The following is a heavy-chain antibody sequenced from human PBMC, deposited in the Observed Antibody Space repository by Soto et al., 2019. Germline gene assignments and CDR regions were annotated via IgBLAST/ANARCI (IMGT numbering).Heavy chain of an antibody. Sequence: QVQLVQSGAEVKKPGASVKVSCKTSGYSFTSYDMNWVRQATGQGLEWMGWMSPNSGDTGYAQKFQGRVTMTRNTSINTDYMALSSLRSEDTAVYYCARGGYFGSSGLDYWGQGTLVTVSS. J-gene: IGHJ4*02. V-gene: IGHV1-8*01. CDR3: ARGGYFGSSGLDY. CDR1: GYSFTSYD. CDR2: MSPNSGDT. D-gene: IGHD3-22*01.